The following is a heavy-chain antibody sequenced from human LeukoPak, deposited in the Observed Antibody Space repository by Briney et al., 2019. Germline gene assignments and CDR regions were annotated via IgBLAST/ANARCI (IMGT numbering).Heavy chain of an antibody. CDR3: AKRAVAGGPAMWDY. D-gene: IGHD6-19*01. CDR1: GFTFNKYG. CDR2: ISGSGGST. Sequence: GGSLRLSCAASGFTFNKYGMSWVRQAPGKGLEWVSTISGSGGSTYYADSVKGRFTISRDNSKNTLYLQMNSLRAEDTAVYYCAKRAVAGGPAMWDYWGQGTLVTVSS. J-gene: IGHJ4*02. V-gene: IGHV3-23*01.